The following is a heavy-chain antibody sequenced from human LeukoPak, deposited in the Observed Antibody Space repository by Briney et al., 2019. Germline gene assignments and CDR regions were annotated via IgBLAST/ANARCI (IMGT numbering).Heavy chain of an antibody. D-gene: IGHD2-2*01. V-gene: IGHV4-59*01. CDR1: GDSISGYH. CDR3: ARLGYCSSTSCYYFDY. CDR2: IYYSGSS. J-gene: IGHJ4*02. Sequence: SETLSLTCNVSGDSISGYHWSWIRQPPGKGLEWLGYIYYSGSSNYNPSLKSRVTISADTSKNQFSLKLSSVTAADTAVYYCARLGYCSSTSCYYFDYWGQGTLVTVSS.